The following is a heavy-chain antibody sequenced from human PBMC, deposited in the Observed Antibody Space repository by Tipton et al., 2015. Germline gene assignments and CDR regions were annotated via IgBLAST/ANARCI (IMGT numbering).Heavy chain of an antibody. D-gene: IGHD3-10*01. CDR3: ARDRITILWGAIYGMDV. CDR1: GGSISHYY. V-gene: IGHV4-59*01. Sequence: TLSLTCTVSGGSISHYYWSWIRQPPGKGLEWIGYSYHSGSTNYNPSLKSRVTISVDTSKNQFSLKLSSVTAADTAVYYCARDRITILWGAIYGMDVWGQGTTVTVSS. CDR2: SYHSGST. J-gene: IGHJ6*02.